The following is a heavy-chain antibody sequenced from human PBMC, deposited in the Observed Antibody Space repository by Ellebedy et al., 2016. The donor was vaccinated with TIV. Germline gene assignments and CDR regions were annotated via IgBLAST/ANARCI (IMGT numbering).Heavy chain of an antibody. CDR1: GGSFSGYY. Sequence: SETLSLTXAVYGGSFSGYYWSWIRQPPGKGLEWIGYIYYSGSTNYNPSLKSRVTISVDTSKNQFSLKLSSVTAADTAVYYCARYCSSTSCSTFDYWGQGTLVTVSS. J-gene: IGHJ4*02. D-gene: IGHD2-2*02. CDR2: IYYSGST. CDR3: ARYCSSTSCSTFDY. V-gene: IGHV4-59*01.